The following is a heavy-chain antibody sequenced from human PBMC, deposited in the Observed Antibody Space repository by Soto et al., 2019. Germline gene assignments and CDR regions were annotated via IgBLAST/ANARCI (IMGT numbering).Heavy chain of an antibody. V-gene: IGHV3-23*01. Sequence: GGSLRLCCAASGFTFNKYAMSWVRQAPGKGLEWVSASSGSGGATYYADSVKGRFTISRDKNTLYLQMNSLRADDTAIYYCARSSYYDGSGCLIRDPHDISARGTMVPVSS. D-gene: IGHD3-22*01. CDR3: ARSSYYDGSGCLIRDPHDI. J-gene: IGHJ3*02. CDR2: SSGSGGAT. CDR1: GFTFNKYA.